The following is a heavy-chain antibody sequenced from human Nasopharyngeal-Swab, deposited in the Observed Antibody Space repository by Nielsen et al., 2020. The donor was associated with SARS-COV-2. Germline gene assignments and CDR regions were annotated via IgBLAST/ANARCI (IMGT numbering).Heavy chain of an antibody. D-gene: IGHD6-13*01. CDR2: INHSGST. Sequence: TRSLTGAVYGGSFSGYYWSWIRQPPGKGLEWIGEINHSGSTKSNPSLKSRVTISVDTSKNRFSLKLSSVTAADTAVYYCARGVPLYSSSWFGSWGQGTLVTDSS. CDR1: GGSFSGYY. CDR3: ARGVPLYSSSWFGS. J-gene: IGHJ5*01. V-gene: IGHV4-34*01.